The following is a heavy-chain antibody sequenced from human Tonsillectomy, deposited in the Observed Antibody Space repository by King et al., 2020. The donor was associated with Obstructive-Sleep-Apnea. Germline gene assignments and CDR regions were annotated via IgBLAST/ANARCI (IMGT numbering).Heavy chain of an antibody. CDR3: AKDTYN. CDR2: ISWNSGSI. D-gene: IGHD4-11*01. V-gene: IGHV3-9*01. J-gene: IGHJ4*02. Sequence: VQLVESGGGLVQPGRSLRLSCAASGFTFDDYAMHWVRQAPGKGLECVSCISWNSGSIGYADSVKGRFTISRDNAKNSLYLQMNSLRAEDTALYYCAKDTYNWGQGTLVTVSS. CDR1: GFTFDDYA.